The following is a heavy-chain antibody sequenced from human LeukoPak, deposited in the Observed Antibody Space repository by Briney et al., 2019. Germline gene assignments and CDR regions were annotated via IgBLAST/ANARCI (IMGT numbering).Heavy chain of an antibody. D-gene: IGHD3-9*01. CDR2: IHYSGST. V-gene: IGHV4-59*08. CDR1: GGSISSYY. J-gene: IGHJ4*02. CDR3: ARVDTEYYDILTGYYTGFFDY. Sequence: SETLSLTCTVSGGSISSYYWSWLRQPPGKGLEWIGYIHYSGSTNYNPSLKSRVTISVDTSKNQFSLKLSSVTAADTAVYYCARVDTEYYDILTGYYTGFFDYWGQGTLVTVSS.